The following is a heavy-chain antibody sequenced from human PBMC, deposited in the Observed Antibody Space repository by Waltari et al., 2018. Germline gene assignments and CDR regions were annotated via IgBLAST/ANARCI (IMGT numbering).Heavy chain of an antibody. Sequence: QVQLQESGPGLVKPSETLSLTCTVSGGSISSHYWSWIRQPPGKGLEWIGYIYYSGSTNYNPSLKSRVTISVDTSKNQFSLKLSSVTAADTAVYYCARNSGYDGRYFDLWGRGTLVTVSS. CDR1: GGSISSHY. V-gene: IGHV4-59*11. D-gene: IGHD5-12*01. CDR3: ARNSGYDGRYFDL. CDR2: IYYSGST. J-gene: IGHJ2*01.